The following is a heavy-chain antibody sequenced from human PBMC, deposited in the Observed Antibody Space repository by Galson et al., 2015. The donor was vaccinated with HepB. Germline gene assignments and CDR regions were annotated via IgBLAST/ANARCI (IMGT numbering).Heavy chain of an antibody. D-gene: IGHD5-12*01. V-gene: IGHV3-48*04. CDR2: ISSSSTNI. J-gene: IGHJ4*02. Sequence: SLRLSCAASTFIFSTYSMNWVRQAPGKGLEWVSYISSSSTNIYYADSVKGRFTISRDNAKNSLYLQMNSLRAEDTAVYYCVFCRGYDSNPLDYWGQGTLVTVSS. CDR3: VFCRGYDSNPLDY. CDR1: TFIFSTYS.